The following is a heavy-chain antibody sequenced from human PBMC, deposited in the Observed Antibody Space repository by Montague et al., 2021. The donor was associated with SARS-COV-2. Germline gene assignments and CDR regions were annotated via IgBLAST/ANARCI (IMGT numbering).Heavy chain of an antibody. J-gene: IGHJ1*01. CDR3: ARGHIFGTRARGYEH. D-gene: IGHD3-3*01. V-gene: IGHV4-61*03. CDR1: GGLSNTDPCNSDF. CDR2: IHYNGYT. Sequence: SQTLSLTCTVSGGLSNTDPCNSDFWRWIRQTPGKELEWIGWIHYNGYTNYNPSLNSRVTISIDTSKKYFSLMLNFLTATDTAVYYRARGHIFGTRARGYEHWGQGTLVTVAS.